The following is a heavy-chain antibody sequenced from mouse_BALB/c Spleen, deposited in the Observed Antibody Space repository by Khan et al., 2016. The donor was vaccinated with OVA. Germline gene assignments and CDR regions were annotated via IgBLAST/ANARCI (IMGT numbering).Heavy chain of an antibody. J-gene: IGHJ4*01. CDR3: ARAYYGNYREAMDY. CDR2: IWGDGST. CDR1: GFSLTGYG. D-gene: IGHD2-10*01. V-gene: IGHV2-6-7*01. Sequence: QVQLKESGPGLVAPSQSLSITCTVSGFSLTGYGVNWVRQPPGKGLEWLGMIWGDGSTDYNSALKSRLSINKDNSKSQVFLKMNILQTDDTARYYCARAYYGNYREAMDYWGQGTSVTVSS.